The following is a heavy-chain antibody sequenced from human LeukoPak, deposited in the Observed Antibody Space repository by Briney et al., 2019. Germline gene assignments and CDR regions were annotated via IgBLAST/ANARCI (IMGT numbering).Heavy chain of an antibody. J-gene: IGHJ6*02. V-gene: IGHV3-53*01. D-gene: IGHD6-13*01. CDR2: IYSGGST. CDR3: ARMPGIDYYYYYGMDV. Sequence: GGSLRLSCAASGFTVSSNYMSWVRQAPGKGLEWASVIYSGGSTYYADSVKGRFTISRDNSKNTLYLQMNSLRAEDTAVYYCARMPGIDYYYYYGMDVWGQGTTVTVSS. CDR1: GFTVSSNY.